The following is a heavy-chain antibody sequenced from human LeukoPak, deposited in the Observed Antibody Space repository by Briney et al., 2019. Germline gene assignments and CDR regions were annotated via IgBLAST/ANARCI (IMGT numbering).Heavy chain of an antibody. V-gene: IGHV3-15*01. J-gene: IGHJ4*02. Sequence: GWSLRLSCAASGFTFSNAYMTWVRQAPGKGLEWVGRIKSKVDGGTIDYAAPVKDSFTISRDDSKNTLYLQMNSLKTEDTAVYYCSTTRGYRGYAWGYWGQGTLVTVSS. CDR3: STTRGYRGYAWGY. CDR1: GFTFSNAY. D-gene: IGHD5-12*01. CDR2: IKSKVDGGTI.